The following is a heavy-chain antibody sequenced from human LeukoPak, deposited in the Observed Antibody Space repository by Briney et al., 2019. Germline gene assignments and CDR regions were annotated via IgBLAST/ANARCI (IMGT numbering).Heavy chain of an antibody. CDR3: ARTTRGTDYDYVWGSYRYPYYFDY. V-gene: IGHV4-4*07. CDR1: GGSISSYY. CDR2: IYTSGST. Sequence: KTSETLSLTCTVSGGSISSYYWSWIRQPAGKGLEWIGRIYTSGSTNYNPSLKSRVTMSVDTSKNQFSLKLSSVTAADTAVYYCARTTRGTDYDYVWGSYRYPYYFDYWGQGTLVTVSS. J-gene: IGHJ4*02. D-gene: IGHD3-16*02.